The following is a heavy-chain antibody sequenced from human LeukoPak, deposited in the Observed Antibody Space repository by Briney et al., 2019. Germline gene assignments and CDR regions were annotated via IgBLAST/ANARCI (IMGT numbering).Heavy chain of an antibody. CDR1: GGSISSYY. Sequence: SETLSLTCTASGGSISSYYWSWVRQPPGKGLEWIGRIYTSGSTNYNPYLKSRVTMSLDTSKNQFSLKLSSVTAADTAVYYCARSGYCSSTSCYQVFNWFDPWGQGTLVTVSS. J-gene: IGHJ5*02. D-gene: IGHD2-2*01. CDR2: IYTSGST. CDR3: ARSGYCSSTSCYQVFNWFDP. V-gene: IGHV4-4*07.